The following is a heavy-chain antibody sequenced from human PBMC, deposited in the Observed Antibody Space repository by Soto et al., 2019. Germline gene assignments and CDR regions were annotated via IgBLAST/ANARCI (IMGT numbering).Heavy chain of an antibody. V-gene: IGHV4-59*08. CDR2: IYYSGST. Sequence: SETLSLTCTVSGGSISSYYWSWIRQPPGKGLEWIGYIYYSGSTNYNPSLKSRVTISVDTSKNQFSLKLSSVTAADTAVYYCARRYGYSFDYWGQGTLVNVSS. CDR3: ARRYGYSFDY. D-gene: IGHD1-1*01. CDR1: GGSISSYY. J-gene: IGHJ4*02.